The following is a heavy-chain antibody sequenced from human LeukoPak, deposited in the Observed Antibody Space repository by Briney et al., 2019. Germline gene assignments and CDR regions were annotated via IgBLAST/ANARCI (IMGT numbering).Heavy chain of an antibody. CDR3: AKNSGNYYPEAFDI. Sequence: PSQTLSLTCTVSGGSISSGGYFWSWIRQHPGKGLEWIGYISYSGSTYYNPSLKSRVTISIDTSKNQFSLKLTSVTAADTAVYYCAKNSGNYYPEAFDIWGQGTMVTVSS. CDR2: ISYSGST. V-gene: IGHV4-31*03. J-gene: IGHJ3*02. D-gene: IGHD1-26*01. CDR1: GGSISSGGYF.